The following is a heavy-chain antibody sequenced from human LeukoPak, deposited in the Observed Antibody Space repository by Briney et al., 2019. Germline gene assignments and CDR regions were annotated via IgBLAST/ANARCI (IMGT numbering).Heavy chain of an antibody. CDR2: ISSSSSYI. D-gene: IGHD2-2*01. J-gene: IGHJ4*02. V-gene: IGHV3-21*01. CDR3: ARGPSLGSSTSSTDY. Sequence: GGSLRLSCAASGFTFSSYSMNWVRQAPGKGLEWVSSISSSSSYIYYADSVKGRFTTSRDNAKNSLYLQMNSLRAEDTAVYYCARGPSLGSSTSSTDYWGQGTLVTVSS. CDR1: GFTFSSYS.